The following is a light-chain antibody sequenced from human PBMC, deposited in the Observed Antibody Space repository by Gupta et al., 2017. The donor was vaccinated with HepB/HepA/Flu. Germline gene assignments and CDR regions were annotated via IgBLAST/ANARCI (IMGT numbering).Light chain of an antibody. CDR2: DVS. CDR3: TSYTSSSTSV. Sequence: SALTQHAYCSGSPGRSITIPCTGTSSDVGGYNYFYCYQHTPAKPPKLLIYDVSNRPSGVSDRFSASKAGTTASPTXSXLQAEDXADYYSTSYTSSSTSVFGGGTTRTVL. J-gene: IGLJ2*01. V-gene: IGLV2-14*03. CDR1: SSDVGGYNY.